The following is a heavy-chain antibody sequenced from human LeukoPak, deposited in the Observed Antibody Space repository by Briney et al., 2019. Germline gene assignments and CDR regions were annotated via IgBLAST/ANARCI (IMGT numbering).Heavy chain of an antibody. D-gene: IGHD2/OR15-2a*01. CDR1: GFSFSGYA. V-gene: IGHV3-23*01. J-gene: IGHJ6*02. CDR2: IGTTDGST. CDR3: ARKHLQTPFVFLDV. Sequence: GSPRLSCAASGFSFSGYAMSWVRQAPEKGLEWVSHIGTTDGSTFYADSVKGRFTISRDNSKNTLYLQMNSLRAEDTAVYFCARKHLQTPFVFLDVWGQGTTVTVSS.